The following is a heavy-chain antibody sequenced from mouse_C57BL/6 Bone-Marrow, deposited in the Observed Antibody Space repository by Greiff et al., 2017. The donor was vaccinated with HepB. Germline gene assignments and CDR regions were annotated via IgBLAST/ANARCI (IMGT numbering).Heavy chain of an antibody. CDR1: GYTFTSYW. V-gene: IGHV1-52*01. Sequence: QVQLQQPGAELVRPGSSVKLSCKASGYTFTSYWMHWVKQRPIQGLEWIGNIDPSDSDTHYNQKFKDKATLTVDKSSSTAYMQLSSLTSEVSAVYYCASSRMSPLVRFPYWYFDVWGTGTTVTVSS. D-gene: IGHD1-1*01. CDR2: IDPSDSDT. CDR3: ASSRMSPLVRFPYWYFDV. J-gene: IGHJ1*03.